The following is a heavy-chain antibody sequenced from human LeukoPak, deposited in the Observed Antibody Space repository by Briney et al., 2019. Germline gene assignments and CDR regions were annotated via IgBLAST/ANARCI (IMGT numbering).Heavy chain of an antibody. V-gene: IGHV3-7*01. CDR3: ARALRITMIVVGYFQH. D-gene: IGHD3-22*01. J-gene: IGHJ1*01. Sequence: GGPLSLPWAASGFHFSTFWWSWVRQPPGRGLYWLANINRDGSEEYYGDSVKGRFTISRDNSKNTLYLQMNSLRAEDTAVYYCARALRITMIVVGYFQHWGQGTLVTVSS. CDR2: INRDGSEE. CDR1: GFHFSTFW.